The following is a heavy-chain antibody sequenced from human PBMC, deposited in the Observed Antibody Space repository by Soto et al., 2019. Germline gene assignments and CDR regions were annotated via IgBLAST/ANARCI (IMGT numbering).Heavy chain of an antibody. V-gene: IGHV4-59*01. J-gene: IGHJ4*02. CDR3: ATFRRNYFDN. CDR1: GDSISGFY. D-gene: IGHD3-16*01. Sequence: QVQLQESGPGLVKPSETLSLTCTVFGDSISGFYWSWIRQPPGKGLEWIGYINHAGSTYYSPSLQSRVTISLDSSKNQFSLILTSVIAADTAVYFCATFRRNYFDNWGQGTLVTVSS. CDR2: INHAGST.